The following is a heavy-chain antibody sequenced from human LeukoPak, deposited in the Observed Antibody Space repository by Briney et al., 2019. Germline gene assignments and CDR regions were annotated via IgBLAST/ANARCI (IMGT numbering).Heavy chain of an antibody. CDR2: ISWNSGSI. D-gene: IGHD6-19*01. V-gene: IGHV3-9*01. J-gene: IGHJ6*02. CDR1: GFTFDDYA. CDR3: AKDMEGSGWSYYYYGMDV. Sequence: PGGSLRLSCAASGFTFDDYAMHWVRHAPGKGLEWVSGISWNSGSIHYADSVKGRFTISRDNAKNSLYLQMNSLRAEDTALYHCAKDMEGSGWSYYYYGMDVWGQGTTVTVSS.